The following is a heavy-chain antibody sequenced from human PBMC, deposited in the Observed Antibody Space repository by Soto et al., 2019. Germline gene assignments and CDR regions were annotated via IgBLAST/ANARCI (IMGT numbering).Heavy chain of an antibody. CDR2: IFPSGTT. CDR3: ARSREFDY. Sequence: SETMSLTCGVSGGSLSGATYSWNWIRQPPGKGLEWIGYIFPSGTTYYNPSLKSRVTISIDVSKNQFSLSLRSLTAADTAVYYCARSREFDYWSQGTLVTVSS. CDR1: GGSLSGATYS. V-gene: IGHV4-30-2*01. J-gene: IGHJ4*02.